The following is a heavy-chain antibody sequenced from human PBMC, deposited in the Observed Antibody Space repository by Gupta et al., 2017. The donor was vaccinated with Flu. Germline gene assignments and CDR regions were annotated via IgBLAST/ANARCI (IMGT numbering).Heavy chain of an antibody. D-gene: IGHD5-18*01. Sequence: EVQLVASGGGLVQPGGSLRLSCPASVFTFSSSEMNWVRQAPGKGLEWVSYIGSSGRLIYYADSVKGRFTISRDNVQNSLYLQMNSLRAEDTAVDDCARFPSGYSACDYWGQGTLVIVSS. V-gene: IGHV3-48*03. CDR2: IGSSGRLI. CDR3: ARFPSGYSACDY. CDR1: VFTFSSSE. J-gene: IGHJ4*02.